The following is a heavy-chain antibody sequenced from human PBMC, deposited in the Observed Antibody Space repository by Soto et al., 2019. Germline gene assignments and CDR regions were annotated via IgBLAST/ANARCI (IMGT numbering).Heavy chain of an antibody. CDR3: ARVKDDILTGRSYYYYGMDV. CDR1: GGTFSSYT. CDR2: INAGNGNT. D-gene: IGHD3-9*01. V-gene: IGHV1-3*01. J-gene: IGHJ6*02. Sequence: KKRAASVKVSCKASGGTFSSYTISWVRQAPGQRLEWMGWINAGNGNTKYSQKFQGRVTITRDTSASTAYMELSSLRSEDTAVYYCARVKDDILTGRSYYYYGMDVWGQGTTVTVSS.